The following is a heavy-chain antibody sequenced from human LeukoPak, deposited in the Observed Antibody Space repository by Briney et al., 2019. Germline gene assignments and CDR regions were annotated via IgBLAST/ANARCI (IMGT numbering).Heavy chain of an antibody. V-gene: IGHV1-69*06. J-gene: IGHJ4*02. Sequence: GASVKVSCKASGGTFSSYAISWVRQAPGQGLEWMGGIIPIFGTANYAQKFQGRVTITADKSTSTAYMELSSLRSDDTAVYYCARVWRRDGYKPLDYWGQGTLVTVSS. CDR3: ARVWRRDGYKPLDY. CDR1: GGTFSSYA. D-gene: IGHD5-24*01. CDR2: IIPIFGTA.